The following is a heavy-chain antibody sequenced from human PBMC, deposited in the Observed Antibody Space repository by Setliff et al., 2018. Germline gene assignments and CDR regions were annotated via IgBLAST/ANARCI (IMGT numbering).Heavy chain of an antibody. CDR3: SRFGLYYEAVYGGGDYYYYGMDV. V-gene: IGHV1-18*01. CDR1: GYTFTSYG. Sequence: ASVKVSCKASGYTFTSYGISWGRQAPGQGLEWMGWISAYNGNTNYEQKVQGRVTMTTDTSTGTIYMELRSLGADDTAVYYCSRFGLYYEAVYGGGDYYYYGMDVWGQGTTVTVSS. D-gene: IGHD3-16*01. CDR2: ISAYNGNT. J-gene: IGHJ6*02.